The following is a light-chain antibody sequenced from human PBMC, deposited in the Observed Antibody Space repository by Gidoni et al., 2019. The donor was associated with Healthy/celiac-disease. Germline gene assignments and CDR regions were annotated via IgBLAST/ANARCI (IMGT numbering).Light chain of an antibody. Sequence: DTQMSQSPSSLSASVGDRVTITCRASQSISSYLNWYQQKQGKAPKLLIYAASSLQSGVPSRFSGSGSGTDFTLTISSLQPEDFATYYCQQGYSTPPLTFGGGTKVEIK. CDR1: QSISSY. CDR3: QQGYSTPPLT. V-gene: IGKV1-39*01. CDR2: AAS. J-gene: IGKJ4*01.